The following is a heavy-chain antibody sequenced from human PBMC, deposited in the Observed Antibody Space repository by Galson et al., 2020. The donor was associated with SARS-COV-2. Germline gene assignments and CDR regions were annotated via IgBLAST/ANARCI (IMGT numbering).Heavy chain of an antibody. J-gene: IGHJ4*02. Sequence: GASLKISCAASGFTFSSYTMSWVRQAPGKGLEWVSAISGSGGSTYYADSVKGRFTISRDNSKNTLYLQMNSLRAEDTAVDYCAKGYSPDYWGQGTLVTVSS. CDR2: ISGSGGST. D-gene: IGHD6-13*01. CDR3: AKGYSPDY. V-gene: IGHV3-23*01. CDR1: GFTFSSYT.